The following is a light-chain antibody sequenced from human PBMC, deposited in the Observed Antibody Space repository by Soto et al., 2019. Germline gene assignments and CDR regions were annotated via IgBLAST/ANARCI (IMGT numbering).Light chain of an antibody. CDR2: DNN. V-gene: IGLV1-51*01. CDR3: ATWDSSLSAGV. CDR1: SYNIGDNY. J-gene: IGLJ3*02. Sequence: QAVVTQPPSVSAAPGQRVTIYCSGSSYNIGDNYVSWYQQLPGTAPRLLIYDNNKRPSGIPDRFSGSKSGTSATLGITGLQTGDEADYYCATWDSSLSAGVFGGGTQLTVL.